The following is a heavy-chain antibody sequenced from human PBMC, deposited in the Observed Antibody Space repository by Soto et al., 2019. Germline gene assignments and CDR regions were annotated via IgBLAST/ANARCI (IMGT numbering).Heavy chain of an antibody. CDR1: GGSISSGDYY. CDR2: IYYSGST. CDR3: AREGRFLEWSDYYYGMDV. V-gene: IGHV4-30-4*01. D-gene: IGHD3-3*01. Sequence: QVQLQESGPGLVKPSQTLSLTCTVSGGSISSGDYYWSWIRQPPGKGLEWIGYIYYSGSTYYNPSLQSRVTISVNTSKNQFSLKLSSVTAADTAVYYCAREGRFLEWSDYYYGMDVWGQGTTVTVSS. J-gene: IGHJ6*02.